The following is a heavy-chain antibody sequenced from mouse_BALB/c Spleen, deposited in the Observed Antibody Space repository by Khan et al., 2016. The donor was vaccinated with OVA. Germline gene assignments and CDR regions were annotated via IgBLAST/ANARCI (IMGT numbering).Heavy chain of an antibody. CDR2: ISTHYGET. CDR3: VIGSGEYSFAY. J-gene: IGHJ3*01. D-gene: IGHD2-12*01. Sequence: QVQLQQPGAELVRPGVSVMISCKGSGYTFTDYVMHWVKQSHAKRLEWMGVISTHYGETTHNQKFKGKATMTVDTYSSTAYMELARLTSEDSAIFCCVIGSGEYSFAYWVQGTLVTVSA. V-gene: IGHV1S137*01. CDR1: GYTFTDYV.